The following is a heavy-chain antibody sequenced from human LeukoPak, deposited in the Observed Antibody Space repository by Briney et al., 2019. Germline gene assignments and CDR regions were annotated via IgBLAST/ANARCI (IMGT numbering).Heavy chain of an antibody. CDR3: AKDWADYGDYGEGRSDY. V-gene: IGHV3-23*01. Sequence: GSLRLSCAASGFTFSSHWMTWVRQAPGKGLEWVSAISGSGGSTYYADSVKGRFTISRDNSKNTLYLQMNSLRAEDTAVYYCAKDWADYGDYGEGRSDYWGQGTLVTVSS. CDR1: GFTFSSHW. J-gene: IGHJ4*02. CDR2: ISGSGGST. D-gene: IGHD4-17*01.